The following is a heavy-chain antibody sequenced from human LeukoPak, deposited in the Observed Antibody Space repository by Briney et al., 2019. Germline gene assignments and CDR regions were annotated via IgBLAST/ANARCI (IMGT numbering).Heavy chain of an antibody. Sequence: GGSLRLSCAASGFTFDDYAMHWVRQAPGKGLEWVSGISWNSDYIGYADSVKGRFTISRDNAKNSLYLQMNSLRAEDTALYYCAKSNYYDSSGYLDYWGQGTLVTVSS. V-gene: IGHV3-9*01. CDR3: AKSNYYDSSGYLDY. CDR1: GFTFDDYA. CDR2: ISWNSDYI. D-gene: IGHD3-22*01. J-gene: IGHJ4*02.